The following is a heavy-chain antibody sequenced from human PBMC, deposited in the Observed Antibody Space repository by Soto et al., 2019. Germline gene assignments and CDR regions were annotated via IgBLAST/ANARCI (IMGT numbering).Heavy chain of an antibody. CDR3: TTDLPYYDFWSGHSQYYFDY. J-gene: IGHJ4*02. CDR2: IKSKTDGGTT. V-gene: IGHV3-15*01. D-gene: IGHD3-3*01. CDR1: GFTFSNAW. Sequence: GESLKISCAASGFTFSNAWMSWVRQAPGKGLEWVGRIKSKTDGGTTDYAAPVKGRFTISRDDSKNTLYLQMNSLKTEDTAVYYCTTDLPYYDFWSGHSQYYFDYWGQGTLVTVSS.